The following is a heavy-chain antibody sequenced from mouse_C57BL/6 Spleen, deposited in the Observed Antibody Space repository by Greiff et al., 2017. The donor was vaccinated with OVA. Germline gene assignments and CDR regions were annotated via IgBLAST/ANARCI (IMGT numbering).Heavy chain of an antibody. CDR1: GYTFTSYW. D-gene: IGHD1-1*01. Sequence: VQLQQPGTELVKPGASVKLSCKASGYTFTSYWMHWVKQRPGQGLEWIGNINPSNGGTNYNEKFKSKATLTVDKSSSTAYMQLSSLTSEDSAVYYCAIGGGSMFWYFEVWGTGTTGTVSS. J-gene: IGHJ1*03. CDR2: INPSNGGT. V-gene: IGHV1-53*01. CDR3: AIGGGSMFWYFEV.